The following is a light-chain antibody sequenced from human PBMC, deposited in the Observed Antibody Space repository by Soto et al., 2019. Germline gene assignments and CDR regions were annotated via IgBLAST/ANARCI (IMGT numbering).Light chain of an antibody. V-gene: IGLV2-14*01. J-gene: IGLJ1*01. CDR3: SSYTSSSTYV. CDR2: EVS. CDR1: SXDVGAYNF. Sequence: QSVLTQPASVSGSPGQSITISCTGTSXDVGAYNFVSWYQQHPGKAPKLMIYEVSNRPSGVSNRFSGSKSGNTASLIISGLQPEDEADYYCSSYTSSSTYVFGTGTKVTVL.